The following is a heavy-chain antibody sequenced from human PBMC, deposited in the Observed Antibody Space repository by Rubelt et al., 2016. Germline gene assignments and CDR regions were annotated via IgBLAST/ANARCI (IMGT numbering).Heavy chain of an antibody. J-gene: IGHJ4*02. V-gene: IGHV4-59*08. CDR1: GGSISSYY. Sequence: QVQLQESGPGLVKPSETLSLTCTVSGGSISSYYWSWIRQPPGKGLEWIGYIYYSGSTNYNPSLKSVVPISVDTSKNQFSLKLSSVTAADTAVYYCARQVNYYGSGSALGYWGQGTLVTVSS. CDR2: IYYSGST. CDR3: ARQVNYYGSGSALGY. D-gene: IGHD3-10*01.